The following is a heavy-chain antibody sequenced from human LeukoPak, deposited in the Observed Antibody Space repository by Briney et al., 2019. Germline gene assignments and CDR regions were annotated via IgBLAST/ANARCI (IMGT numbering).Heavy chain of an antibody. J-gene: IGHJ4*02. V-gene: IGHV1-2*02. CDR3: ARGGGSGSYHTGY. D-gene: IGHD1-26*01. CDR1: GFTFTDYY. Sequence: ASVKVSCKASGFTFTDYYMHWVRQAPGQGLEWMGWINPNSGGTNYAQKFQGRVTMTRDTSISTAYMELSRLRSDDTAVYYCARGGGSGSYHTGYWGQGTLVTVSS. CDR2: INPNSGGT.